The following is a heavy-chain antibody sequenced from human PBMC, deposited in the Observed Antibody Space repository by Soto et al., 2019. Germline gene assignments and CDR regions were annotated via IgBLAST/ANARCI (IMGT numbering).Heavy chain of an antibody. D-gene: IGHD3-22*01. CDR3: AREGDPSYYFDSSGYYALAFDY. CDR2: INQDGSEK. J-gene: IGHJ4*02. CDR1: GFTFNSYW. V-gene: IGHV3-7*01. Sequence: GGSLRLSCAYSGFTFNSYWMTWDRHPPEKDLEWVANINQDGSEKYYVDSVKGRFTVSRDNAKSSLYLQINSLRAEDTAVYYCAREGDPSYYFDSSGYYALAFDYWGQGTLVTVSS.